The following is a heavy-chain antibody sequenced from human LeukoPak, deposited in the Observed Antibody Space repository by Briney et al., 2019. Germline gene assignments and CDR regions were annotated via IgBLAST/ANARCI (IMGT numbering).Heavy chain of an antibody. CDR3: ARAPSEIGGYYPEYFRH. J-gene: IGHJ1*01. V-gene: IGHV3-74*01. Sequence: GGSLRLSCAASGFTFSTYWMHWVRQAPGTGLVWVSRIKSDGGTNYADSVKGRFTISRDNAKKTVSLQMNSLRPEDTGVYYCARAPSEIGGYYPEYFRHWGQGTLVTVSS. D-gene: IGHD3-22*01. CDR1: GFTFSTYW. CDR2: IKSDGGT.